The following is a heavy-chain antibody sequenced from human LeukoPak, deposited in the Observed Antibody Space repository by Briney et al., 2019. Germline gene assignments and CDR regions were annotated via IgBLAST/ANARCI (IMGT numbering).Heavy chain of an antibody. Sequence: GSLRLSCAASGFTFSSYAMHWVRQAPGKGLEWVAVISYDGSNKYYADSVKGRFTISRDNSKNTLYLQMNSLRAEDTAVYYCASPRSGWFGELLDYYYGMDVWGQGTTVTVSS. CDR3: ASPRSGWFGELLDYYYGMDV. J-gene: IGHJ6*02. CDR1: GFTFSSYA. D-gene: IGHD3-10*01. CDR2: ISYDGSNK. V-gene: IGHV3-30-3*01.